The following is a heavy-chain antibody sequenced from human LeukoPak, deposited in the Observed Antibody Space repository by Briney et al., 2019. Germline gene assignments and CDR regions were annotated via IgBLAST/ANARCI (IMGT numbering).Heavy chain of an antibody. V-gene: IGHV1-69*13. CDR2: ITPIFGTA. CDR3: ATSSSWYDAFDI. J-gene: IGHJ3*02. Sequence: ASVKVSCKASGGTFSSYAISWVRQAPGQGFEWMGGITPIFGTANFAQKFQGRVSITADESTSTAFMELSSLRSEDTAVYYCATSSSWYDAFDIWGQGTMVTVSS. D-gene: IGHD6-13*01. CDR1: GGTFSSYA.